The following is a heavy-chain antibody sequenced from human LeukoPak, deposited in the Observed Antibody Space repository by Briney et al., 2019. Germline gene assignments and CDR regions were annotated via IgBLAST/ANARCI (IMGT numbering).Heavy chain of an antibody. V-gene: IGHV1-18*01. CDR1: GYTFTSTG. D-gene: IGHD2-15*01. CDR2: VSSYNGNT. Sequence: EASVKVSCKASGYTFTSTGICWVRQAPGQGLEWMGWVSSYNGNTNYAQKFRGRVTMTRDTSTNTAYMELRSLRSDDTAVYFYARDAPRWRNAFDFWGQGTMVTVSS. CDR3: ARDAPRWRNAFDF. J-gene: IGHJ3*01.